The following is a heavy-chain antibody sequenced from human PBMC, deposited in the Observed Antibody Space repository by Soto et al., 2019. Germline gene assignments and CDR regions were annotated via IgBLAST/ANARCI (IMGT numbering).Heavy chain of an antibody. CDR2: ITAGGDRT. V-gene: IGHV3-23*01. CDR3: TNGLLITGDN. Sequence: GGSLRLSCAASGFRFSNYAMFWVRQAPGKGLEWVSAITAGGDRTYLADSVKGRFTISRDNSRNTLYLQMNSLRAEDTAVYFCTNGLLITGDNWGQGTLVTVSS. J-gene: IGHJ4*02. D-gene: IGHD2-8*01. CDR1: GFRFSNYA.